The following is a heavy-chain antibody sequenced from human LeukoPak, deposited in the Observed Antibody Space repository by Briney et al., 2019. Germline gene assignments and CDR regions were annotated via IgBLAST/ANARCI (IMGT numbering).Heavy chain of an antibody. D-gene: IGHD1-26*01. CDR3: AKGAYSGSYIDY. J-gene: IGHJ4*02. V-gene: IGHV3-9*03. Sequence: GGSLRLSCAASGFTFDDYAMHWVRQAPGKGLEWVSGISWNSGSIGYAGSVKGRFTISRDNAKNSLYLQMNSLRAEDMALYYCAKGAYSGSYIDYWGQGTLVTVSS. CDR1: GFTFDDYA. CDR2: ISWNSGSI.